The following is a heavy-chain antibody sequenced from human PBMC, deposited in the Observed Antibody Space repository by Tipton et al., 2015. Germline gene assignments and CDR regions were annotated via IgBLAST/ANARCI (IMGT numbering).Heavy chain of an antibody. CDR2: IYYSGST. V-gene: IGHV4-59*01. J-gene: IGHJ6*02. CDR1: GGSISRFY. CDR3: ARKKRWDYYGSGSYLGPYYYYYGMDV. D-gene: IGHD3-10*01. Sequence: TLSLTCTVPGGSISRFYWSWIRQPPGKGLEWIGSIYYSGSTYYKPSLKSRVTISVDTSKNQFSLKLSSVTAADTAVYYCARKKRWDYYGSGSYLGPYYYYYGMDVWGQGTTVTVSS.